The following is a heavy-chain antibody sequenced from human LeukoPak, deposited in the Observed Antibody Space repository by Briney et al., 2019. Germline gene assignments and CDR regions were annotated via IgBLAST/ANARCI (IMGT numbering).Heavy chain of an antibody. V-gene: IGHV4-38-2*02. Sequence: SETLSRTCTVSGNSISSDYYWGWIRQPPGKGLEWIGSIYHSGSVYYNPSLKSRVTISVDTSKKQFSLKLSSVTAADTAVYYCAVGRAGDGYFDYWGQGTLVTVSS. J-gene: IGHJ4*02. CDR1: GNSISSDYY. CDR3: AVGRAGDGYFDY. CDR2: IYHSGSV. D-gene: IGHD4-17*01.